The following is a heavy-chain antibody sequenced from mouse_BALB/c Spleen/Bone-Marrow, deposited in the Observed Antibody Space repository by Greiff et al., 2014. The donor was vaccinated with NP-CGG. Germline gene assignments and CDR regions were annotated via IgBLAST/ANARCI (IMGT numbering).Heavy chain of an antibody. Sequence: VQLQQSGAELVRPGAAVNLSCKASGYTFTSYWMNWVKQRPEQGLEWIGRIDPHDSETHYNQKFKDKAILTVDKSSSTAYMQLSSLTSEDSAVYYCARWDHFHWYFDVWGAGTTVTVSS. CDR3: ARWDHFHWYFDV. J-gene: IGHJ1*01. V-gene: IGHV1-74*01. CDR2: IDPHDSET. D-gene: IGHD1-2*01. CDR1: GYTFTSYW.